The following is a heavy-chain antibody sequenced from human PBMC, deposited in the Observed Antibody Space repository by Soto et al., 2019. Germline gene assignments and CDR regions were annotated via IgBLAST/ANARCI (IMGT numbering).Heavy chain of an antibody. V-gene: IGHV1-18*01. Sequence: ASVKVSCKASGYTFINYGISWVRQAPGQGLEWMEWISAYNGHTNYAQNFQGRVTITRDMSTSTAYMELSSLRSEDTAVYYCARCPCVLATIDGCMAAPEGASYYYGMDVWGQGTTVTVSS. J-gene: IGHJ6*02. CDR2: ISAYNGHT. CDR3: ARCPCVLATIDGCMAAPEGASYYYGMDV. D-gene: IGHD5-12*01. CDR1: GYTFINYG.